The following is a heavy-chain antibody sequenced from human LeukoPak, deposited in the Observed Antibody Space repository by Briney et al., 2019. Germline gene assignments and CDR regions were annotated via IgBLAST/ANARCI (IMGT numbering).Heavy chain of an antibody. V-gene: IGHV3-23*01. CDR2: ISGSGGST. CDR1: GFTFSSYA. J-gene: IGHJ3*02. CDR3: AKHYTQYSYEVVVTENDAFDI. Sequence: GGSLRLSCAASGFTFSSYAMSWVRQAPGKGLEWVSAISGSGGSTYYADSVKGRFTISRDNSKNTLYLQMNSLRAEDTAVYYCAKHYTQYSYEVVVTENDAFDIWGQGTMVTVSS. D-gene: IGHD2-21*02.